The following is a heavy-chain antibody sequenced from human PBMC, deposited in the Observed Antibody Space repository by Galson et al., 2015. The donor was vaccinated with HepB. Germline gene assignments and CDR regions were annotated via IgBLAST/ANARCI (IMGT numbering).Heavy chain of an antibody. CDR1: GFTFSSYD. J-gene: IGHJ6*02. CDR3: ARVQGNYGMDV. CDR2: IGTAGDT. V-gene: IGHV3-13*01. Sequence: SLRLSCAASGFTFSSYDMHWVRQATGKGLEWVSAIGTAGDTYYPGSVKGRFTISRENAKNSLYLQMNSLRAGDTAVYYCARVQGNYGMDVWGQGTTVTVSS.